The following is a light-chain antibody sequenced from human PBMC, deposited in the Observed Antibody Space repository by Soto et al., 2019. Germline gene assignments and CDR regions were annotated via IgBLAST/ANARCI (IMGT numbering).Light chain of an antibody. CDR1: SSDVGGYNY. CDR3: SSYTSSSTLV. CDR2: DVT. Sequence: QSALTQPASVSGSPGQSITISCTGTSSDVGGYNYVSWYLQHPGKAPKLMLYDVTSRPSGVSNRFSGSRSGNTASLTISGLQAEDEADYYCSSYTSSSTLVFGTGTKVTVL. J-gene: IGLJ1*01. V-gene: IGLV2-14*01.